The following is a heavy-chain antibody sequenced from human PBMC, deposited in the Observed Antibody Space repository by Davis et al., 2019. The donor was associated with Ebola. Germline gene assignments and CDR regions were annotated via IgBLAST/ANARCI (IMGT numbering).Heavy chain of an antibody. CDR2: IYYSGST. J-gene: IGHJ6*02. Sequence: MPSETLSLTCTVSGGSISSSSYYWGWIRQPPGKGLEWIGSIYYSGSTYYNPSLKSRVTISVDTSKNQFSLKLSSVTAADTAVYYCAREVGFGYSSSWYADYYYGMDVWGQGTTVTVSS. CDR3: AREVGFGYSSSWYADYYYGMDV. V-gene: IGHV4-39*02. D-gene: IGHD6-13*01. CDR1: GGSISSSSYY.